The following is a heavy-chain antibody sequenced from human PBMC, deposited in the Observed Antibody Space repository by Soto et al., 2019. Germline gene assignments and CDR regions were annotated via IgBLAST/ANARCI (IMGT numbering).Heavy chain of an antibody. CDR2: ISGSGGST. V-gene: IGHV3-23*01. Sequence: GGSLRLSCAASGFTFSSYEMNWVRQAPGKGLEWVSAISGSGGSTYYADSVKGRFTISRDNSKNTLYLQMNSLRAEDTAVYYCAKAGKVGELYYFDYWGQGTLVTVSS. D-gene: IGHD3-10*01. J-gene: IGHJ4*02. CDR1: GFTFSSYE. CDR3: AKAGKVGELYYFDY.